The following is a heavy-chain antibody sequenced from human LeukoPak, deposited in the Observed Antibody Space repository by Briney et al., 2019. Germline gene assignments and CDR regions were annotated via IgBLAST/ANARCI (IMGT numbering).Heavy chain of an antibody. CDR2: ITYSGST. CDR3: VRHTTSGWYQVVY. Sequence: SETLSLTCTVSGGSISSGGYYWSWLRQHPGKGLEWIGFITYSGSTDHNPSLKSRVTISVDASKNQFSLKLTSVTAADTAVYYCVRHTTSGWYQVVYWGQGTLVTVSS. J-gene: IGHJ4*02. D-gene: IGHD6-19*01. V-gene: IGHV4-61*08. CDR1: GGSISSGGYY.